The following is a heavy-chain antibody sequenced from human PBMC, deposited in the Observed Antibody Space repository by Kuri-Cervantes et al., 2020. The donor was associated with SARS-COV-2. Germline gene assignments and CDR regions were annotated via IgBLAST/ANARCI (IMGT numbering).Heavy chain of an antibody. CDR3: AREGAYDFWSIDY. CDR2: IIPIFGTA. V-gene: IGHV1-69*15. D-gene: IGHD3-3*01. CDR1: GGTFSSYA. Sequence: SVKVSCKASGGTFSSYAISWVRQAPGQGLEWMGRIIPIFGTANYAQKFQGRVTITADASTSTAYMELSSLRSEDTAVYYCAREGAYDFWSIDYWGQGTLVTVSS. J-gene: IGHJ4*02.